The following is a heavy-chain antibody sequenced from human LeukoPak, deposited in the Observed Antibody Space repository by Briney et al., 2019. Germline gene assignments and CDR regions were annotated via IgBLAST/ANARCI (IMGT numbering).Heavy chain of an antibody. CDR3: AKDLLRYFDWLSG. CDR1: GFTFSSYG. D-gene: IGHD3-9*01. V-gene: IGHV3-30*18. Sequence: QSGGSLRLSCAASGFTFSSYGMHWVRQAPGKGLEWVAVISYDGSNKYYADSVKGRFTISRDNSKNTLYLQMNSLRAEDTAVYYCAKDLLRYFDWLSGWGQGTLVTVSS. J-gene: IGHJ4*02. CDR2: ISYDGSNK.